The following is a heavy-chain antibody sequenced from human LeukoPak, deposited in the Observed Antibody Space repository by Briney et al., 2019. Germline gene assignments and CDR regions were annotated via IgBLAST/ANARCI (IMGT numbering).Heavy chain of an antibody. CDR3: ARALPTRVVPAASIDY. D-gene: IGHD2-2*01. CDR2: ISAYNGNT. V-gene: IGHV1-18*01. J-gene: IGHJ4*02. Sequence: ASVKVSCKASGYRFGTYGFTWVRQAPGQGLEWVGWISAYNGNTNYAQKLQGRVTMTTDTSTSTAYMELRSLRSDDTAVYYCARALPTRVVPAASIDYWGQGTLVTVSS. CDR1: GYRFGTYG.